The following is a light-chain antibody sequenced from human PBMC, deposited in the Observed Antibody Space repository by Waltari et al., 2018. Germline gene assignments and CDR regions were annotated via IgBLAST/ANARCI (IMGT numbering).Light chain of an antibody. CDR3: ETGGHGTWV. CDR2: VNSDGSH. V-gene: IGLV4-69*01. CDR1: SGHSSNV. J-gene: IGLJ3*02. Sequence: QLVVTQSPSASAPLGASVKLTCTLSSGHSSNVIAWLQQRPEKGPRYLMKVNSDGSHSKGDEIPDRFSDSSSGAERYLTISSLQSDDEADYYCETGGHGTWVFGGGTKLTVL.